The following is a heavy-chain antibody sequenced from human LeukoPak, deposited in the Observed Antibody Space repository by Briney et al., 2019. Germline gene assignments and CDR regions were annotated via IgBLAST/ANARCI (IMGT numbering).Heavy chain of an antibody. V-gene: IGHV1-8*03. D-gene: IGHD1-26*01. J-gene: IGHJ6*03. CDR3: ARAGSDYAYYYYMDV. CDR2: MNPNSGNT. CDR1: GYTFTSHD. Sequence: ASVKVSCKASGYTFTSHDINWVRQATGQGLEWMGWMNPNSGNTGYAQKFQGRVTITRNTSISTAYMELSSLRSEDTAVYYCARAGSDYAYYYYMDVWGKGTTVTVSS.